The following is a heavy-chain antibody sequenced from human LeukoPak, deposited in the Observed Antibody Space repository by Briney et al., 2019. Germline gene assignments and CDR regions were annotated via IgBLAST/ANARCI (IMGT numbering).Heavy chain of an antibody. CDR3: ARGLRQYYYDSSGYLLFDY. V-gene: IGHV3-7*03. J-gene: IGHJ4*02. CDR1: GFTFSSYW. CDR2: IKQDGSEK. Sequence: GGSLRLSCAASGFTFSSYWMSWVRQAPGKGLEWLANIKQDGSEKYYVDSVKGRFTISRDNAKNSLYLQMNSLRAEDTAVYYCARGLRQYYYDSSGYLLFDYWGQGTLVTVSS. D-gene: IGHD3-22*01.